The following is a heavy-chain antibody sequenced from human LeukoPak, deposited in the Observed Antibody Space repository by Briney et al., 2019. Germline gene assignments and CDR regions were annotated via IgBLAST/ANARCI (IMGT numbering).Heavy chain of an antibody. CDR3: ARDYGGYSYGQYYFDY. V-gene: IGHV4-59*01. J-gene: IGHJ4*02. CDR2: IYYSGST. Sequence: SETLSLTCTVSGGSISNYYWNWIRQPPGKGLEWIGYIYYSGSTNYNPSLKSRVTFSLDTSKKQFSLKLSSVTAADTAVYYCARDYGGYSYGQYYFDYWGQGTLVTVSS. CDR1: GGSISNYY. D-gene: IGHD5-18*01.